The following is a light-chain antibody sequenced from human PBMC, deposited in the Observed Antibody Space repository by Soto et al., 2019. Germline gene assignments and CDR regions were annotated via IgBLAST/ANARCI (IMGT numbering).Light chain of an antibody. CDR2: AAS. CDR1: QSVSSY. Sequence: DIQMTQSPSSLSASVGDRVTITCRASQSVSSYLNWFQHKPGTAPKLLIFAASSLQSGVPSRFXXXXXXXXXTLTISSLQPEDFATYYCQQSYTTPWTFGQGTKVEIK. CDR3: QQSYTTPWT. V-gene: IGKV1-39*01. J-gene: IGKJ1*01.